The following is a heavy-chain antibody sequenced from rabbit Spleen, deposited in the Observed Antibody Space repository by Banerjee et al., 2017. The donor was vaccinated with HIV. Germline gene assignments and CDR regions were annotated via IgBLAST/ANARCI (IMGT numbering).Heavy chain of an antibody. D-gene: IGHD1-1*01. V-gene: IGHV1S40*01. CDR3: ARDTSSSFSSYGMDL. CDR2: IDTGDSGFT. Sequence: QSLEESGGDLVKPGASLTLTCTASGVSFSSSSYMCWVRQAPGKGLEWIACIDTGDSGFTYFATWAKGRFTISKTSSTTVTLQLTRLTAADTATYFCARDTSSSFSSYGMDLWGQGTLVTVS. J-gene: IGHJ6*01. CDR1: GVSFSSSSY.